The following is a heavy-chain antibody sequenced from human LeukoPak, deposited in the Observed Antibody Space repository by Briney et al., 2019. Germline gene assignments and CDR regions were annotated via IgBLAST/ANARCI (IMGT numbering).Heavy chain of an antibody. J-gene: IGHJ5*02. V-gene: IGHV3-11*01. CDR3: ASDSSGYFGP. Sequence: GGFLRLSCAASGFTFSDYYMNWIRQAPGKGLEWVSYISNTGSTMYYADSVKGRFTISRDNAKNSLYLQMNSLRAEDPAIYYCASDSSGYFGPWGQGTLVTVSS. CDR1: GFTFSDYY. D-gene: IGHD3-22*01. CDR2: ISNTGSTM.